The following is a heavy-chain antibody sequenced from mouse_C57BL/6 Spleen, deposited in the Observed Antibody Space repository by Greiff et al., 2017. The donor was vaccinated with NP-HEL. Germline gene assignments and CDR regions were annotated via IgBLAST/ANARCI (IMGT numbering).Heavy chain of an antibody. CDR1: GYTFTSYW. J-gene: IGHJ2*01. CDR2: IDPSDSYT. D-gene: IGHD2-5*01. CDR3: AKREYSNHTGDY. Sequence: QVQLQQPGAELVMPGASVKLSCKASGYTFTSYWMHWVKQRPGQGLEWIGEIDPSDSYTNYNQKFKGKSRLTVDKSSSTAYMQLSSLTSEDSGVYYCAKREYSNHTGDYWGQGTTLTVSS. V-gene: IGHV1-69*01.